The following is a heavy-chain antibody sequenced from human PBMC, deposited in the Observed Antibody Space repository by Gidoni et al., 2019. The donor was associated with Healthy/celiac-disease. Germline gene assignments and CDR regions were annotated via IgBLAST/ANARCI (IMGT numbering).Heavy chain of an antibody. CDR2: IYTSGRT. CDR3: ARDGGYSSGWPGFDY. J-gene: IGHJ4*02. V-gene: IGHV4-61*02. Sequence: QVQLQESGPGLVKPSQTLSLTCPVSGGSISRGSYYWSWIRQPAGKGLEWIGRIYTSGRTNYNPSLKSRVTISVDTSKNQFSLKLSAVTAADTAVYYCARDGGYSSGWPGFDYWGQGTLVTVSS. D-gene: IGHD6-19*01. CDR1: GGSISRGSYY.